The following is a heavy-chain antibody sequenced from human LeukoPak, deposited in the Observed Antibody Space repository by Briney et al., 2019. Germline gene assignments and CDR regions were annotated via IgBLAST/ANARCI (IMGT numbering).Heavy chain of an antibody. CDR1: GFTFSSYA. CDR2: ISGSGGST. CDR3: AKDVEHNYYDRYFYYRMEV. Sequence: PGGSLRLSCAASGFTFSSYAMSWVRQAPGKGLEWVSAISGSGGSTYYADSVKGRFTISRDNSKNTLYLQMNSLRAEDTAVYYCAKDVEHNYYDRYFYYRMEVWGQGTKVTGSS. J-gene: IGHJ6*02. V-gene: IGHV3-23*01. D-gene: IGHD3-22*01.